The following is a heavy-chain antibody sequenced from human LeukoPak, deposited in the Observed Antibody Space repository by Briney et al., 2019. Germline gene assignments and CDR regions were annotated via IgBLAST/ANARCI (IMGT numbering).Heavy chain of an antibody. D-gene: IGHD6-13*01. CDR1: GGSISSYY. J-gene: IGHJ1*01. Sequence: SETLSLTCIVSGGSISSYYWSWIRQPPGKGLEWIGYIYSSGSTNSNPSLKSRVTISVDTSKNQFSLKLSSVTAADTAVYYCARAGIAAAGTIRGVKYFQHWGQGTLVTVSS. CDR2: IYSSGST. CDR3: ARAGIAAAGTIRGVKYFQH. V-gene: IGHV4-59*12.